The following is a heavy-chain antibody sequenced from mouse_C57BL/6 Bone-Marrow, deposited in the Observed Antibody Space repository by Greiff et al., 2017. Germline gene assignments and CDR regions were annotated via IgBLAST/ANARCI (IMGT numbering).Heavy chain of an antibody. CDR1: GFTFSDYG. V-gene: IGHV5-17*01. CDR2: ISRGSSTI. CDR3: ARWFAY. J-gene: IGHJ3*01. Sequence: VQLKESGGGLVKPGGSLKLSCAASGFTFSDYGMPWVRQAPEKGLEWVAYISRGSSTIYYADTVKGRFTISRDNDKNTLFLQMTSLRSEDTSMYYCARWFAYWGQGTLVTVSA.